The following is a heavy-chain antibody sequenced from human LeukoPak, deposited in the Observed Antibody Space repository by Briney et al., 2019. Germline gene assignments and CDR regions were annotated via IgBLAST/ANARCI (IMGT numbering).Heavy chain of an antibody. Sequence: GGSLRLSCAASGFSFDSFAMTWVRQAPGKGLEWVSGISGSGGSTYYADSVKGRFTISRDNFKNTVHLQMNSLRAEDTAVYYCAKDATPYYWGQGTLVAVSS. J-gene: IGHJ4*02. D-gene: IGHD1-26*01. CDR2: ISGSGGST. CDR3: AKDATPYY. V-gene: IGHV3-23*01. CDR1: GFSFDSFA.